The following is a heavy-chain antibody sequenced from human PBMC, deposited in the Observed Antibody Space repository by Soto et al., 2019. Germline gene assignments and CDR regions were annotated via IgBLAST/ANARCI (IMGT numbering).Heavy chain of an antibody. J-gene: IGHJ4*02. D-gene: IGHD3-16*01. CDR2: IWDDGSNK. CDR3: AKDRMITFGGSIDQETFDY. Sequence: GGSLRLSCAASGFTFSSYGMHWVRQAPGKGLEWVAVIWDDGSNKYYADSVKGRFTISRDNSKNTLYLQMNSLRAEDTAVYYCAKDRMITFGGSIDQETFDYWGQGTLVIVSS. V-gene: IGHV3-33*06. CDR1: GFTFSSYG.